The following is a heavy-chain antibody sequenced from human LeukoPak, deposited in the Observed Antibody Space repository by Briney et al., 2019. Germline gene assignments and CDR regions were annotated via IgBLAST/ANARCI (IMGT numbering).Heavy chain of an antibody. CDR2: ISYDGSNK. CDR3: ARPRGPWFGELLPGY. D-gene: IGHD3-10*01. CDR1: GFTFSSYA. Sequence: GGSLRLSCAASGFTFSSYAMHWVRQAPGKGLEWVAVISYDGSNKYYADSVKGRFTISRDNSKNTLYLQMNSLRAEDTAVYYCARPRGPWFGELLPGYWGQGTLVTVSS. V-gene: IGHV3-30-3*01. J-gene: IGHJ4*02.